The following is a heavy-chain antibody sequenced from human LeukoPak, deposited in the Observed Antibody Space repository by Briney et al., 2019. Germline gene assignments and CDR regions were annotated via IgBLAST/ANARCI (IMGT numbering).Heavy chain of an antibody. J-gene: IGHJ4*02. CDR1: GGFISSYY. V-gene: IGHV4-59*07. CDR3: AGGSTFDN. Sequence: SDTLSLTCTVSGGFISSYYWSWIRQPPGTGLEWIGNIYDRGSTKYNPSLKSRVTISVDTSKNQFSLRLSSVTAADTAVYYCAGGSTFDNWGQGTLVTVSS. CDR2: IYDRGST.